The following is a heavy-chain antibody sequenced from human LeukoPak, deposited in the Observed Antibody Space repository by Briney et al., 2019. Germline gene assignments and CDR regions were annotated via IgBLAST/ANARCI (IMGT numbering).Heavy chain of an antibody. D-gene: IGHD3-22*01. J-gene: IGHJ6*02. Sequence: GGSLRLSCAASGFTFSSYWMSWVRQAPGKGLEWVANIKQDGSEKYYVDSVKGRFTISRDNAKNSLYLQMNSLRAEDTAVYYCAKIFPDSSGYYYGMDVWGQGTTVTVSS. CDR1: GFTFSSYW. CDR2: IKQDGSEK. V-gene: IGHV3-7*03. CDR3: AKIFPDSSGYYYGMDV.